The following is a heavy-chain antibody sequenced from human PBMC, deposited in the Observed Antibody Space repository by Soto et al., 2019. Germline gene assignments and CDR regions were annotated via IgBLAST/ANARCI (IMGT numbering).Heavy chain of an antibody. J-gene: IGHJ4*02. D-gene: IGHD3-10*01. V-gene: IGHV1-18*01. CDR3: ARDSKEGGRDGGSLFDY. CDR1: GYTFTSYG. CDR2: ISAYNGNT. Sequence: ASVKVSCKASGYTFTSYGISWVRQAPGQGLEWMGWISAYNGNTNYAQKLQGRVTMTTDTSTSTAYMELRSLRSDDTAVCYCARDSKEGGRDGGSLFDYWGQGTLVTVSS.